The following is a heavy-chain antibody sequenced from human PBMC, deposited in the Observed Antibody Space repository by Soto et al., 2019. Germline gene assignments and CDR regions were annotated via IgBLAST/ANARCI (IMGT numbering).Heavy chain of an antibody. J-gene: IGHJ6*03. Sequence: GASVKVSCXASGYTFTSYVMHWVRQAPGQRLXXXXXXXAGNRNTKYSQKFQGRVTITRDTSASTAYMELSSLRSEDTAVYYCAREHYDFWSGYYTGSSNYYYYYMDFWGKGTTVTVSS. CDR2: XXAGNRNT. CDR3: AREHYDFWSGYYTGSSNYYYYYMDF. CDR1: GYTFTSYV. D-gene: IGHD3-3*01. V-gene: IGHV1-3*01.